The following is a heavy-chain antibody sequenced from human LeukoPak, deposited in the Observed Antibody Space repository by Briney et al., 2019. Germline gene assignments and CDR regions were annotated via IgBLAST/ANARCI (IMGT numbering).Heavy chain of an antibody. V-gene: IGHV1-69*04. D-gene: IGHD3-3*01. CDR1: GGTFSSYA. Sequence: SVKVSCKASGGTFSSYAISWVRQAPGQGLEWMGRIIPILGIANYAQKFQGRVTITADKSTSTAYMELSSLRSEDTAVYYCARERPRSYYDFWSTDAFDIWGQGTMVTVSS. CDR2: IIPILGIA. CDR3: ARERPRSYYDFWSTDAFDI. J-gene: IGHJ3*02.